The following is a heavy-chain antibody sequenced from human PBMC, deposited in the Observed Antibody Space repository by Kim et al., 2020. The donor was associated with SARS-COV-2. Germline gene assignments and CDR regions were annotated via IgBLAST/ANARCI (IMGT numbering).Heavy chain of an antibody. Sequence: SETLSLTCTVSGGSISSGGYYWSWIRQHPGKGLEWIGYIYYSGSTYYNPSLKSRVTISVDTSKNQFSLKLSSVTAADTAVYYCAREGLTTVTLDYWGQGTLVTVSS. CDR3: AREGLTTVTLDY. CDR2: IYYSGST. J-gene: IGHJ4*02. V-gene: IGHV4-31*03. CDR1: GGSISSGGYY. D-gene: IGHD4-4*01.